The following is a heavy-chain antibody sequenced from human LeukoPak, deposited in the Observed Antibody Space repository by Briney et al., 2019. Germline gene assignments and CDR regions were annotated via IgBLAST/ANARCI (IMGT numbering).Heavy chain of an antibody. CDR2: ISGSGGST. Sequence: GGSLRLSCAASGFTLSSYAMSWVRQAPGKGLEWVSAISGSGGSTYYADSVKGRFTISRDNSKNTLYLQMNSLRAEDTAVYYCAKDFWKQWLVYDYWGQGTLVTVSS. CDR3: AKDFWKQWLVYDY. J-gene: IGHJ4*02. V-gene: IGHV3-23*01. CDR1: GFTLSSYA. D-gene: IGHD6-19*01.